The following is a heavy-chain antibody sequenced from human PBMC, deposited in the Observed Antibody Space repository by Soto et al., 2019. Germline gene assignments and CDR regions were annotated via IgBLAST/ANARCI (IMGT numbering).Heavy chain of an antibody. CDR3: ARVYSGSYSDS. V-gene: IGHV4-4*02. CDR2: IFHSGST. D-gene: IGHD1-26*01. Sequence: QVQLQESGPGLVKHSGTLSLTCAVSGGSISSNNWWSWVRRPPGKGLEWIGEIFHSGSTHYSPSLKSRVTISVDKSKNHFSLNLTSVTAADTAVYYCARVYSGSYSDSWGQGTLVTVSS. J-gene: IGHJ4*02. CDR1: GGSISSNNW.